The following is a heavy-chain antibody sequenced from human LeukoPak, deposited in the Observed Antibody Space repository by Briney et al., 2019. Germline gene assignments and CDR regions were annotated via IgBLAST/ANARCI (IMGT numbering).Heavy chain of an antibody. J-gene: IGHJ6*03. V-gene: IGHV3-11*01. CDR2: ISSSGSTI. CDR1: GFTFSDYY. Sequence: GGSLRLSCAASGFTFSDYYMSWIRQAPGKGLEWVSYISSSGSTIYYADSVKGRFTISRDNAKNSLYLQMNSLRAEDTAVYYCATSRCGFLDQPYYMDVSGTRTTVTVSS. CDR3: ATSRCGFLDQPYYMDV. D-gene: IGHD3/OR15-3a*01.